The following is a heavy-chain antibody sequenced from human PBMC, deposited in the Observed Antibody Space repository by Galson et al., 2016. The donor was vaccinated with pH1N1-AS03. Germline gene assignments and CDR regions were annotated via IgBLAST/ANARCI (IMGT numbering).Heavy chain of an antibody. Sequence: SLRLSCAASGFTFRYAWVSWVRQAPGKGLEWVGRIKSKTDGGTTDFAAPVEGRFTISRDDSKNMLYLQMNSLKTEDSAMYYCTKEGYGDYFDYWGQGTLVTVSS. CDR3: TKEGYGDYFDY. V-gene: IGHV3-15*01. D-gene: IGHD4-17*01. CDR1: GFTFRYAW. J-gene: IGHJ4*02. CDR2: IKSKTDGGTT.